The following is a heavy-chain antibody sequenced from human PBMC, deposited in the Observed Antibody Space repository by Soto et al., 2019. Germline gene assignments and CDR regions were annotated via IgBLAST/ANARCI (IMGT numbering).Heavy chain of an antibody. J-gene: IGHJ6*02. CDR3: ATPRKNYYYYGMDV. CDR2: ISPTGIT. CDR1: GGSFSDYY. Sequence: SETLSLTCAVYGGSFSDYYWSWIRQPPGKGLEWVGEISPTGITKYNPSLKSRVTISVDASKNQFSLKLTSVAAADTAVYYCATPRKNYYYYGMDVWGQGTTVTVSS. V-gene: IGHV4-34*01.